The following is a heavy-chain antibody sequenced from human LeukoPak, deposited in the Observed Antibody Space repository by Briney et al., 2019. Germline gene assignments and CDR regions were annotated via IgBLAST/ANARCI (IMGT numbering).Heavy chain of an antibody. J-gene: IGHJ4*02. V-gene: IGHV4-39*01. CDR2: ISSSGSP. D-gene: IGHD1-26*01. CDR3: ARRTSNPVGAIDY. CDR1: GGSISSSDYC. Sequence: SETLSLTCTVSGGSISSSDYCWGWIRQPPGKGLEWIGAISSSGSPYYNPSLKSRVTISVDSSMNQFSLKLSSVTAADTAVYYCARRTSNPVGAIDYWGQGALVTVSS.